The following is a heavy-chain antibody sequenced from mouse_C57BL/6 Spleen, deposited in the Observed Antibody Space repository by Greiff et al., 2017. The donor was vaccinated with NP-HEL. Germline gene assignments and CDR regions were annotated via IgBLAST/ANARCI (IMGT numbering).Heavy chain of an antibody. CDR2: LYPGDGDT. CDR3: ARQNSDYDAPWFAY. CDR1: GYAFSSYW. Sequence: QVQLQQSGAELVKPGASVKISCKASGYAFSSYWMNWVKQRPGKGLEWIGQLYPGDGDTNYTGKFKGKATLTADKSSSTAYMQLSSLTSDDSAVYFCARQNSDYDAPWFAYWGQGTLVTVSA. J-gene: IGHJ3*01. V-gene: IGHV1-80*01. D-gene: IGHD2-4*01.